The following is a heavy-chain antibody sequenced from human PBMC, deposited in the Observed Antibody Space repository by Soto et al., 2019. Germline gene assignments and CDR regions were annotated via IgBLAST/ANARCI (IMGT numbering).Heavy chain of an antibody. Sequence: QLQLQESGSRLVKSSQTLSLTCTVSGDSMTSGDYSWSWIRQPPGKGLEWLGYIYRTGNTHYSPSLKSRVSISQDRSKNQFSLELPSVTAADTAVYYCARGDYQYSIDYWGQGTLVTVSS. CDR1: GDSMTSGDYS. CDR2: IYRTGNT. CDR3: ARGDYQYSIDY. V-gene: IGHV4-30-2*01. J-gene: IGHJ4*02. D-gene: IGHD2-2*01.